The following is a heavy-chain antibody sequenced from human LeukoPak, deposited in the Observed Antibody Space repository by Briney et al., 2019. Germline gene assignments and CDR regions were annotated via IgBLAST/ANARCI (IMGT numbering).Heavy chain of an antibody. CDR3: ARPYYYDSRIDP. J-gene: IGHJ5*02. CDR2: TYYSGST. V-gene: IGHV4-30-4*01. D-gene: IGHD3-22*01. CDR1: GVSISSGDDY. Sequence: SETLSLTCTVSGVSISSGDDYWSWIRQPPGKGLEWIGYTYYSGSTYYNPFLKSRVTISVDTSKNQFSLKLSSVTAPDTAVYYCARPYYYDSRIDPWGQGTRVTVSS.